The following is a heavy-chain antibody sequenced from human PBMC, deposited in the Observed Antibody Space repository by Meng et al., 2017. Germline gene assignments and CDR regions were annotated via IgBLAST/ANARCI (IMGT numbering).Heavy chain of an antibody. V-gene: IGHV1-8*01. Sequence: QGKLVQSGAGGKKPGAPVKVSCKPSGYLFTSYDINWIRQAPGQGLEWMGWVNPINGKTGYAQKFQGRLTMTRDTSIRTAYMELSSLKSEDTAIYYCARGGDYSSWDYWGQGTLVTVSS. CDR1: GYLFTSYD. CDR2: VNPINGKT. D-gene: IGHD4-11*01. J-gene: IGHJ4*02. CDR3: ARGGDYSSWDY.